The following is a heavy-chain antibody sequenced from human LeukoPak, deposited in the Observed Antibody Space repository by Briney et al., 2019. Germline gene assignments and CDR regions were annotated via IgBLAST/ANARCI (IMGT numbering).Heavy chain of an antibody. J-gene: IGHJ4*02. CDR2: IYSSGST. V-gene: IGHV4-4*07. CDR1: GASPSSYN. CDR3: ARDYSGSYYFDY. D-gene: IGHD1-26*01. Sequence: SETLSLTCTDSGASPSSYNWNWIRQPAGTGLEWIGRIYSSGSTNYNPSLKSRVTMSLAKSKNQFSLKLSSVTAADTAVYYCARDYSGSYYFDYGGEGTLVTVSS.